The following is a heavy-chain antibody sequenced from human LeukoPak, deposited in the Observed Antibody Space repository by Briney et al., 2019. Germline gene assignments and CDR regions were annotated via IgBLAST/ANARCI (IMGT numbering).Heavy chain of an antibody. D-gene: IGHD3-22*01. CDR1: GGTFSSYA. CDR3: ARDNYYDSSGYPYYFDY. CDR2: IIPIFGTA. Sequence: SVKVSCKASGGTFSSYAISWVRQAPGQGLEWMGGIIPIFGTANYAQKFQARVTITADESTSTAYMELSSLRSEDTAVYYCARDNYYDSSGYPYYFDYWGQGTLVTVSS. J-gene: IGHJ4*02. V-gene: IGHV1-69*13.